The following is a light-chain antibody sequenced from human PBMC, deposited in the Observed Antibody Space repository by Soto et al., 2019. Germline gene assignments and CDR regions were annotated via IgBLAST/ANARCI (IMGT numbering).Light chain of an antibody. CDR3: SSYTGGNPYYV. CDR1: SSDVGGYDY. CDR2: EVT. V-gene: IGLV2-8*01. Sequence: TQPPSACGSPGHAVTISCTGTSSDVGGYDYVSWYQQHPGKAPKLMIYEVTIRPSGVSDRFSGSKSGNTASLTVSGLQAEDEADYYCSSYTGGNPYYVFGTGTKVTXL. J-gene: IGLJ1*01.